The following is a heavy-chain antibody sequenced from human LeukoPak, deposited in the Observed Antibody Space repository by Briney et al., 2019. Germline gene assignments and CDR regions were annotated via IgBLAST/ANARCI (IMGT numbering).Heavy chain of an antibody. CDR3: ARERGHCSSTSCYNWFGP. CDR2: IYHSGST. Sequence: PSETLSLTCTVSGGSISSGGYYWSWIRQPPGKGLEWIGYIYHSGSTYYNPSLKSRVTISVDRSKNQFSLKLSSVTAADTAVYYCARERGHCSSTSCYNWFGPWGQGALVTVSS. CDR1: GGSISSGGYY. D-gene: IGHD2-2*01. V-gene: IGHV4-30-2*01. J-gene: IGHJ5*02.